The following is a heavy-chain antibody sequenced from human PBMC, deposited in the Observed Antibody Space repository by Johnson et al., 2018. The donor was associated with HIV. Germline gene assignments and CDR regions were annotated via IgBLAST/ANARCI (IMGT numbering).Heavy chain of an antibody. V-gene: IGHV3-23*04. CDR2: ISGSGGST. CDR3: AKESKWESRTPHAFDM. D-gene: IGHD1-26*01. Sequence: EQLVESGGGLVQPGGSMRLSCAASGFTFSSYAMSWVRQAPGKGLEWVSAISGSGGSTYSADSVKGRFTLSRDNSKNTLYLQMKSLRPEETAVYYCAKESKWESRTPHAFDMWGQGTMVTVSS. J-gene: IGHJ3*02. CDR1: GFTFSSYA.